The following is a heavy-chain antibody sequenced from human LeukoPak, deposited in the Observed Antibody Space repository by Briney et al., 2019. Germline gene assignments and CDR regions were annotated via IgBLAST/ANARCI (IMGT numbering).Heavy chain of an antibody. D-gene: IGHD1-26*01. CDR1: GGTFSSYA. CDR2: IIPIFGTA. V-gene: IGHV1-69*06. CDR3: ATLPSSSGSYWGYWFDP. Sequence: EASVKVSCKASGGTFSSYAISWVRQAPGQGLEWMGGIIPIFGTANYAQKFQGRVTMTEDTSTDTAYMELSSLRSEDTAVYYCATLPSSSGSYWGYWFDPWGQGTLVTVSS. J-gene: IGHJ5*02.